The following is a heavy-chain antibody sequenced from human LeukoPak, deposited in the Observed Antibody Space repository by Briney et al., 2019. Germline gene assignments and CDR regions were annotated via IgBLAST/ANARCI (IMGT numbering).Heavy chain of an antibody. V-gene: IGHV3-30-3*01. Sequence: GGSLRLSCAASGFTFSSYAMHWVRQAPGKGLEWVAVISYDGSNKYYADSVKGRFTISRDNSKNTLYLQMNSLRAEDTAVYYCARICSSTDCLIPDWGQGTLVTVSS. CDR3: ARICSSTDCLIPD. CDR2: ISYDGSNK. D-gene: IGHD2-2*01. CDR1: GFTFSSYA. J-gene: IGHJ4*02.